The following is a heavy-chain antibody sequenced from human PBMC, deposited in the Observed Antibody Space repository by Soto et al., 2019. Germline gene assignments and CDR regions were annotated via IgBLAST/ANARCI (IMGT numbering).Heavy chain of an antibody. Sequence: PSETLSLTCTVSGGSISSSSYYWGWIRQPPGKGLEWIGSIYYSGSTYYNPSLKSRVSISIDKSKNHFSLKLTSVTAADTAVYFCAAGNVDSMLESWSRGALVTVSS. J-gene: IGHJ4*02. CDR2: IYYSGST. CDR1: GGSISSSSYY. D-gene: IGHD3-3*01. V-gene: IGHV4-39*07. CDR3: AAGNVDSMLES.